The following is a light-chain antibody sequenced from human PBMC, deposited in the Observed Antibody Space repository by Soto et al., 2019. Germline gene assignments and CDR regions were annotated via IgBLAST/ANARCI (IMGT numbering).Light chain of an antibody. V-gene: IGKV3-20*01. Sequence: ERVSTQSPGTLSLSPGERATLSCRASQSVNNNYLAWYQQKPGQAPRLLIYGASSRATGIPDRFSGSGSGTDFTLTFSRLEPEDFAVYYCQQYGSSQYTFGQGTKLEIK. CDR3: QQYGSSQYT. CDR2: GAS. CDR1: QSVNNNY. J-gene: IGKJ2*01.